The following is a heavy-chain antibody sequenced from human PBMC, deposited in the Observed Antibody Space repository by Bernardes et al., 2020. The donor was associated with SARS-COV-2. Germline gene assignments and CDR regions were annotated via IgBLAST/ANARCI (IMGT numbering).Heavy chain of an antibody. D-gene: IGHD3-16*01. V-gene: IGHV3-48*02. CDR3: ASGQVSAFG. J-gene: IGHJ4*02. CDR2: ISSSSSTI. Sequence: GGSLRPSSAASGFTLSSYGMNWVRQAGGKGREWISYISSSSSTIYYADSVKGRFTISRDNAKNSLYLQMNSLRDEDTAVYYCASGQVSAFGWGQGTLVTVSS. CDR1: GFTLSSYG.